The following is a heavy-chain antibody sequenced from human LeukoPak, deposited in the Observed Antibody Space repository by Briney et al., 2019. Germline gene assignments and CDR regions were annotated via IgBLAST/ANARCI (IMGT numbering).Heavy chain of an antibody. D-gene: IGHD1-14*01. CDR2: IYYSGST. V-gene: IGHV4-30-4*01. CDR3: ARHRRNLNEDRFREGEPNFGY. Sequence: SETLSLTCTVSGGSISSGDYYWSWIRQPPGKGLEWIGYIYYSGSTYYNPSLKSRVTISVDTSKNQLSLHMSSVTASDSAIYYCARHRRNLNEDRFREGEPNFGYWGQGTLVTVSS. J-gene: IGHJ4*02. CDR1: GGSISSGDYY.